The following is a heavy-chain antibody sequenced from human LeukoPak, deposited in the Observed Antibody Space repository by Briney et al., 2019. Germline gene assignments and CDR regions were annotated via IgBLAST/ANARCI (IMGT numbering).Heavy chain of an antibody. Sequence: SVKVSCKASGGTFSSYTISWVRQAPGQGLEWMGRIISILGIANYAQKFQGRVTITADKSTSTAYMELSSLRSEDTAVYYCARDFFDCSSTSCLYKYNWFDPWGQGTLVTVTS. V-gene: IGHV1-69*04. J-gene: IGHJ5*02. CDR2: IISILGIA. CDR3: ARDFFDCSSTSCLYKYNWFDP. CDR1: GGTFSSYT. D-gene: IGHD2-2*01.